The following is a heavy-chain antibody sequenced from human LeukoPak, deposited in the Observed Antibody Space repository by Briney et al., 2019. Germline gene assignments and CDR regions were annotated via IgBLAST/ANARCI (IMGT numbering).Heavy chain of an antibody. J-gene: IGHJ4*02. D-gene: IGHD2-2*01. CDR3: ARDPTRAYYFDY. V-gene: IGHV4-59*01. CDR2: IYYSGST. CDR1: GGSISSYY. Sequence: PSETLSLTCTVSGGSISSYYWSWIRQPPGKGLEWIGYIYYSGSTNYNPSLKSRVTISVDTSKNQFSLKLSSVTAADTAVYYCARDPTRAYYFDYWGQGTLVTVSS.